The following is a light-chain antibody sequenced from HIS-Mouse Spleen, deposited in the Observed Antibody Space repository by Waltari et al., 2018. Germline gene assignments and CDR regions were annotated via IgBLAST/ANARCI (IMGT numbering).Light chain of an antibody. CDR2: EDS. J-gene: IGLJ2*01. CDR3: YSTDSSGNHRV. Sequence: SYELTQPPSVSVSPGQTARITCSGHALPNKYDYWYQQKSGQAPVLVIYEDSKRPAGIPERFSGSSSGTMATLTISGAQVEDEADYYCYSTDSSGNHRVFGGGTKLTVL. CDR1: ALPNKY. V-gene: IGLV3-10*01.